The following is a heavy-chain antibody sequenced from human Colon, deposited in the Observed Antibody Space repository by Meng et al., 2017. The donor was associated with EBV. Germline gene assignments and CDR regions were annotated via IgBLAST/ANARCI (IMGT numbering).Heavy chain of an antibody. CDR2: IIHGGSP. V-gene: IGHV4-34*12. J-gene: IGHJ4*02. CDR3: ARRPTGIDY. D-gene: IGHD2-8*02. CDR1: GGALSGAY. Sequence: QVQLQQWGAGLLXXXXXLSLTAAVKGGALSGAYWNWIRQPPGKGLEWIGEIIHGGSPSYNPSLKSRVTISIDTSKNQLSLMLSSVTAADTAVYYCARRPTGIDYWGQGTLVTVSS.